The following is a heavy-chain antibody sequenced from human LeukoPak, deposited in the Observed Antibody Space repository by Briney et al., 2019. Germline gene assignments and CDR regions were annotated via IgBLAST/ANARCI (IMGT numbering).Heavy chain of an antibody. CDR2: IYYSGST. J-gene: IGHJ4*02. Sequence: SSETLSLTCTVSGGSISSGDYYWSWIRQPPGKGLEWIGYIYYSGSTYYNPSLKSRVTISVDTSKNQFSLKLSSVTAADTAVYYCARGIAAAGTDDYWGQGTLVTVSS. CDR1: GGSISSGDYY. CDR3: ARGIAAAGTDDY. V-gene: IGHV4-30-4*01. D-gene: IGHD6-13*01.